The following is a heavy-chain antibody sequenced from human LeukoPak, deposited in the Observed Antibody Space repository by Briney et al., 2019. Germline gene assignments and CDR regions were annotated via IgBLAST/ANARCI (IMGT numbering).Heavy chain of an antibody. CDR2: IYYSGST. CDR1: GGSISSSSYY. J-gene: IGHJ5*02. D-gene: IGHD6-19*01. CDR3: ARVVGYSSGWYDWFDP. V-gene: IGHV4-39*01. Sequence: SETLSLTCTVSGGSISSSSYYWGWIRQPPGKGLEWIGSIYYSGSTYYNPSLKSRVTISVDTSKNQFSLKLSSVTAADTAVYYCARVVGYSSGWYDWFDPWGQGTLVTVSS.